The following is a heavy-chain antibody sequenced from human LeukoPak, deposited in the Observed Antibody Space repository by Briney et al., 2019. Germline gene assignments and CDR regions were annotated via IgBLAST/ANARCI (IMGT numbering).Heavy chain of an antibody. CDR3: ARERDITSTAGYFQH. CDR1: GFTFSSYG. Sequence: PGGSLRLSCAASGFTFSSYGMHWVRQAPGKGLEWVAFIRYDGSNKYYADSVKGRFTISRDNSKNTLYLQMNSLRAEDTAVYYCARERDITSTAGYFQHWGQGTLVTVSS. D-gene: IGHD5-12*01. V-gene: IGHV3-30*02. J-gene: IGHJ1*01. CDR2: IRYDGSNK.